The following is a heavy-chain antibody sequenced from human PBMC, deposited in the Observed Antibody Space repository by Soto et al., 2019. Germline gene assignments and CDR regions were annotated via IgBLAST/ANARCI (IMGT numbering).Heavy chain of an antibody. V-gene: IGHV1-8*01. CDR1: GYTFTSFD. J-gene: IGHJ5*02. D-gene: IGHD3-10*01. CDR2: MNPSSGNT. Sequence: QVQLVQSGAEVKKPGASVKVACRASGYTFTSFDINWVRQATGQGLEWMGRMNPSSGNTDCAQKFQGRVTMTRDTPISTAYMELSSLRSEDTAVYYCARTRSGSYLWGQGTLVTVSS. CDR3: ARTRSGSYL.